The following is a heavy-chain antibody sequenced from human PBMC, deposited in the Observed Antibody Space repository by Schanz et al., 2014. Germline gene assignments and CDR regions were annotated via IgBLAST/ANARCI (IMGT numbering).Heavy chain of an antibody. CDR1: GFTFSDAW. V-gene: IGHV3-66*01. D-gene: IGHD3-10*02. Sequence: EVHLVESGGGLVQPGGSLRLSCAASGFTFSDAWMTWVRQAPGKGLEWVSFVHPGGSTYYPDSVKGRFTISRDSSKNTLYLQMNSLRPEDTAIYYCAKNQYDDVDLSSFYFDFWGQGTLVTVSS. CDR3: AKNQYDDVDLSSFYFDF. CDR2: VHPGGST. J-gene: IGHJ4*02.